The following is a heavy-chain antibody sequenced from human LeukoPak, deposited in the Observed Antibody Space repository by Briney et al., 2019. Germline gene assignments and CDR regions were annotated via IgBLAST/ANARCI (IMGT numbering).Heavy chain of an antibody. J-gene: IGHJ4*02. CDR3: ARRSDRGQWLVWNY. V-gene: IGHV3-23*01. CDR2: ISGSGGNT. CDR1: GFTFSSYG. D-gene: IGHD6-19*01. Sequence: PGGSLRLSCAASGFTFSSYGMSWVRQAPGKGLEWVSSISGSGGNTYYADSVKGRFSISRDNSKNTLYLQMNSLRAEDTAVYYCARRSDRGQWLVWNYWGQGTLVTVSS.